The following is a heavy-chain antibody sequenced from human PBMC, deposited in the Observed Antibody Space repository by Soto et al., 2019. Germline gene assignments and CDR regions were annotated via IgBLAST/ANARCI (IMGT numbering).Heavy chain of an antibody. J-gene: IGHJ4*02. CDR1: GGSFSGYY. D-gene: IGHD3-10*01. CDR3: ARAQNPMLRGPKTGFDY. CDR2: VNHGGGT. V-gene: IGHV4-34*01. Sequence: QVQLQQWGAGLLQPSETLSLTCAVYGGSFSGYYWSWIRQPPGKGLEWIGEVNHGGGTNYNPSLKSRVTISLDTSKNQFSLNLTSVTAADTAMYYCARAQNPMLRGPKTGFDYWGQGTLVTVSS.